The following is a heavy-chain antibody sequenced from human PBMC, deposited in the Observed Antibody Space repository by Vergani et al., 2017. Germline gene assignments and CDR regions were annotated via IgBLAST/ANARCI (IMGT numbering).Heavy chain of an antibody. V-gene: IGHV3-21*01. CDR2: ISSSSSYI. J-gene: IGHJ4*02. CDR3: ARALRTGYYYDSSGYYPTDY. Sequence: VQLVESGGGVVQPGRSLRLSCAASGFTFSSYSMNWVRQAPGKGLEWVSSISSSSSYIYYADSVKGRFTISRDNAKNSLYLQMNSLRAEDTAVYYCARALRTGYYYDSSGYYPTDYWGQGTLVTVSS. CDR1: GFTFSSYS. D-gene: IGHD3-22*01.